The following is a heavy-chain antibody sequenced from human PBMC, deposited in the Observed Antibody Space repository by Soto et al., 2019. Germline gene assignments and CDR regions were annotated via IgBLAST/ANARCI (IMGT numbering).Heavy chain of an antibody. CDR1: GGCSSSTTYY. J-gene: IGHJ4*02. CDR3: AGQSYDCRGYFQAY. Sequence: QLLLQASGPGLVKPSETLSLTCTVSGGCSSSTTYYWGGIRQSPGKGLEWIGNIYSGGNTCYNPSLQSLVTVSVATSKIHLSLQLISATAADTAVYYCAGQSYDCRGYFQAYWGQGTLVTVSS. V-gene: IGHV4-39*01. CDR2: IYSGGNT. D-gene: IGHD3-22*01.